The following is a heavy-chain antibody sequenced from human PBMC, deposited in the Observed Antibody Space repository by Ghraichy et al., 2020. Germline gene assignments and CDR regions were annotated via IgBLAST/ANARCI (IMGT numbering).Heavy chain of an antibody. J-gene: IGHJ6*02. CDR3: AKDIQLSV. V-gene: IGHV3-23*01. D-gene: IGHD1-1*01. Sequence: ETLSLTCATSGFTFSSSAMSWVRQAPGRGLEWVSLISADGLSTFYAGSVKGRFAISRDDFKNTLFLQINSLRAEDTAIYYCAKDIQLSVWGLGTTVTVSS. CDR1: GFTFSSSA. CDR2: ISADGLST.